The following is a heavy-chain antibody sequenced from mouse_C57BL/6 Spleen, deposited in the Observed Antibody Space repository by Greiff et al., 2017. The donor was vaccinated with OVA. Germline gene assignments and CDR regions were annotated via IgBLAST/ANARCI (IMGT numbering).Heavy chain of an antibody. J-gene: IGHJ1*03. CDR2: INPSNGGT. CDR1: GYTFTSYW. Sequence: QVQLQQSGTELVKPGASVKLSCKASGYTFTSYWMHWVKQRPGQGLESIGNINPSNGGTNYNEKFKSKATLTADKSSSTAYMQLSSLTSEDSAVYDCAGSDYDSSCDWCFDDWGKGTTVTVSS. CDR3: AGSDYDSSCDWCFDD. V-gene: IGHV1-53*01. D-gene: IGHD1-1*01.